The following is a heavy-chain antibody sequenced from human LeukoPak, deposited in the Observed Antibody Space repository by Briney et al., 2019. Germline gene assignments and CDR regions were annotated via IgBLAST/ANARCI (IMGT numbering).Heavy chain of an antibody. V-gene: IGHV4-59*12. CDR2: IYYSGST. CDR1: GGSISSYY. Sequence: SETLSLTCTVSGGSISSYYWSWIRQAPGKGLEWIGYIYYSGSTYYNPSLKSRVTISVDTSKNQFSLKLSSVTAADTAVYYCAREGGGYYFDYWGQGTLVAVSS. D-gene: IGHD2-15*01. J-gene: IGHJ4*02. CDR3: AREGGGYYFDY.